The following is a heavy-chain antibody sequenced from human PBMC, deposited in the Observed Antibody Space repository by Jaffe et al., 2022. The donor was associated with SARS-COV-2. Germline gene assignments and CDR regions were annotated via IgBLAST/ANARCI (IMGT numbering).Heavy chain of an antibody. D-gene: IGHD6-13*01. V-gene: IGHV1-45*02. J-gene: IGHJ5*02. CDR2: ITPFNGNT. CDR3: ATGGSSPPGWFDP. Sequence: QMQLVQSGAEVKKTGSSVKVSCKASGYTFTYRYLHWVRQAPGQALEWMGWITPFNGNTNYAQKFQDRVTITRDRSMSTAYMELSSLRSEDTAMYYCATGGSSPPGWFDPWGQGTLVTVSS. CDR1: GYTFTYRY.